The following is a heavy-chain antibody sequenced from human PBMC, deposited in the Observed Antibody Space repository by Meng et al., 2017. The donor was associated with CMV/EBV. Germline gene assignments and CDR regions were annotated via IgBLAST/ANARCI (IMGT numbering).Heavy chain of an antibody. J-gene: IGHJ4*02. V-gene: IGHV3-53*05. CDR1: GFTVSSNY. Sequence: GESLKISCAASGFTVSSNYMSWVRQAPGKGLEWVSVIYSGGSTYYADSVKGRFTISRDNSKNTLYLQMNSLRAEDTAVYYCARSIYSPLYDFWSGYHIDYWGQGTLVTVSS. CDR2: IYSGGST. D-gene: IGHD3-3*01. CDR3: ARSIYSPLYDFWSGYHIDY.